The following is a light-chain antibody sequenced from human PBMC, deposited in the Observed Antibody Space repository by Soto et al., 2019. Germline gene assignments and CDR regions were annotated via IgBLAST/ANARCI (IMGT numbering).Light chain of an antibody. CDR3: QQYKSWPLT. J-gene: IGKJ1*01. Sequence: EIVMTQSQATLSVSPGERATLSCRASQRVSSDLAWYQQKPGQAPRLLIYGASTRAIGIPARFSGSGSGTEFTIAISSLQSEDFAVYYCQQYKSWPLTFGQGTKVEIK. CDR2: GAS. V-gene: IGKV3-15*01. CDR1: QRVSSD.